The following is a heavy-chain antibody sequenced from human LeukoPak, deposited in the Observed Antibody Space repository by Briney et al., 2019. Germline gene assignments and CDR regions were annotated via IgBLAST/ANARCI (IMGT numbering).Heavy chain of an antibody. D-gene: IGHD6-19*01. Sequence: SQTLSLTCAISGDSVSSNSAAWNWLRQSPSRGLEWLGRTYSRSKWYNDYAVSVKSRITINPDTSKNQFSLQLNSVTPEDTAVYYCARDRGPLAVAGPFFDYWGQGTLVTVSS. V-gene: IGHV6-1*01. CDR1: GDSVSSNSAA. J-gene: IGHJ4*02. CDR3: ARDRGPLAVAGPFFDY. CDR2: TYSRSKWYN.